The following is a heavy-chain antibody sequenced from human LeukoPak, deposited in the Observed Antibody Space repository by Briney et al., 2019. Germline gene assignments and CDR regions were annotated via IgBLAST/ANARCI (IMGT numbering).Heavy chain of an antibody. Sequence: SETLSLTCTVSGGSISSGGYYWSWIRQHPGKGLKWIGYIYYSGSTYYNPSLKSRVTISVDTSKNQFSLRLSSVTAADTAVYYCARVGEGRIAAAGTRWFDPWGQGTLVTVSS. D-gene: IGHD6-13*01. CDR2: IYYSGST. V-gene: IGHV4-31*03. J-gene: IGHJ5*02. CDR1: GGSISSGGYY. CDR3: ARVGEGRIAAAGTRWFDP.